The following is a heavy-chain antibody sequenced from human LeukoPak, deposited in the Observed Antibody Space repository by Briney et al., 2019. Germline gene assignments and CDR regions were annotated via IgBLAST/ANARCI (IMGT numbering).Heavy chain of an antibody. J-gene: IGHJ6*02. D-gene: IGHD1/OR15-1a*01. CDR3: GRIAINENNGMDV. CDR2: SRNKASRSTT. CDR1: GFMFSDHD. V-gene: IGHV3-72*01. Sequence: PGGSLRLSCPASGFMFSDHDIDWVRQAPGKGLEWVGRSRNKASRSTTEYAASVEGRLPISRDVSESSLYLQMNSLRTEGTAVYYCGRIAINENNGMDVWGQGTTVTVSS.